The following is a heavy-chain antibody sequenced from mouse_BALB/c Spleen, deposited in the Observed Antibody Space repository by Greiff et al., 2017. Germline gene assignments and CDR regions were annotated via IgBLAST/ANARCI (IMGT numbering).Heavy chain of an antibody. Sequence: LVAPSQSLSITCTVSGFSLTSYGVHWVRQPPGKGLEWLGVIWAGGSTNYNSALMSRLSISKDNSKSQVFLKMNSLQTDDTAMYYCARDRGDYPPYYAMAYWGQGTSVTVSS. CDR2: IWAGGST. CDR1: GFSLTSYG. CDR3: ARDRGDYPPYYAMAY. D-gene: IGHD2-4*01. V-gene: IGHV2-9*02. J-gene: IGHJ4*01.